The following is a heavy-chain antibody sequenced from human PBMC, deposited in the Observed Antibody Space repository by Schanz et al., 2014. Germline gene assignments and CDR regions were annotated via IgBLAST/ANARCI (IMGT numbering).Heavy chain of an antibody. CDR1: GFTFSSYG. V-gene: IGHV3-30*03. CDR2: MSYDGSIK. D-gene: IGHD4-17*01. Sequence: VQLLESGGGLVQPGGSLRLSCAASGFTFSSYGMHWVRQAPGKGLEWVAAMSYDGSIKYYGDSVKGRFTISRDNSKNTLYLHMNTLRSEDTAVYYCARPRFDYGEVDYWGQGTLVTVSS. CDR3: ARPRFDYGEVDY. J-gene: IGHJ4*02.